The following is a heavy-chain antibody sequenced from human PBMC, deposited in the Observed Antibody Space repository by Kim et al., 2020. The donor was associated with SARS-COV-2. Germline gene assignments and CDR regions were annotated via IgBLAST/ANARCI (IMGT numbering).Heavy chain of an antibody. Sequence: NYNPSLKSRVTISVDTSKNQFSLKLSSVTAADTAVYYCARHPDSSSWYSYWGQGTLVTVSS. V-gene: IGHV4-59*08. CDR3: ARHPDSSSWYSY. D-gene: IGHD6-13*01. J-gene: IGHJ4*02.